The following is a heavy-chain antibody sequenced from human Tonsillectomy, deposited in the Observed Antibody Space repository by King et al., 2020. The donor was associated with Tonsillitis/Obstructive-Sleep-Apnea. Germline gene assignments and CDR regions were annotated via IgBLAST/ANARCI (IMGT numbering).Heavy chain of an antibody. J-gene: IGHJ3*02. CDR2: ISYDGSIK. D-gene: IGHD5-12*01. CDR1: GFTFSSYV. Sequence: VQLVESGGGVVQPGRSLRLPCAASGFTFSSYVMQWVRQAPGKGLEWVAVISYDGSIKYDADSVKGRFTISRDNSKNTLYLQMNSLRPEDTAIYYCAASDIVARDGAFDIWGQGTMVTVSS. CDR3: AASDIVARDGAFDI. V-gene: IGHV3-30*04.